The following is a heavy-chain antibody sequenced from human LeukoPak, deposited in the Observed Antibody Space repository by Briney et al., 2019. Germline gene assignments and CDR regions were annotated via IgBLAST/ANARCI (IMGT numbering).Heavy chain of an antibody. D-gene: IGHD3-10*01. CDR3: ARGGYYGSGSFPDY. CDR2: MSPHTGNT. CDR1: GYVFTSFG. V-gene: IGHV1-18*01. J-gene: IGHJ4*02. Sequence: ASVKVSCKASGYVFTSFGINWVRQAPGQGLEWMGWMSPHTGNTQYTQKLQGRLTMTTDTSTSTAYMDLRSLISDDTAVYFCARGGYYGSGSFPDYWVQGTLVTVSS.